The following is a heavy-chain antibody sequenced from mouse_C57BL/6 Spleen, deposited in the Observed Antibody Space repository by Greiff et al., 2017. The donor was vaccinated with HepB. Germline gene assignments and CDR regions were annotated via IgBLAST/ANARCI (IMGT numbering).Heavy chain of an antibody. J-gene: IGHJ1*03. V-gene: IGHV5-9*01. CDR3: ARHVLGRVYWYFDV. CDR1: GFTFSSYT. D-gene: IGHD4-1*01. Sequence: EVQRVESGGGLVKPGGSLKLSCAASGFTFSSYTMSWVRQTPEKRLEWVATISAGGGNTYYPDSVKGRFTISRDNAKNTLYLQMSSLRSEDTALYYCARHVLGRVYWYFDVWGTGTTVTVSS. CDR2: ISAGGGNT.